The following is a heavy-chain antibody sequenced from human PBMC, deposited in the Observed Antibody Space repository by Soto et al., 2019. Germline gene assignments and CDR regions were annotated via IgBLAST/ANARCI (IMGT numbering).Heavy chain of an antibody. CDR1: GLTFSSHV. CDR3: AKDLITIFGVARDL. Sequence: GGSLRLSCAASGLTFSSHVMSWVRQAPGKGLEWVSAIGGSGDSTYYADSVKGRFTISRDNSKNTVYLQMNSLRAEDTAVYYCAKDLITIFGVARDLWGQGTLVTVSS. D-gene: IGHD3-3*01. CDR2: IGGSGDST. J-gene: IGHJ5*02. V-gene: IGHV3-23*01.